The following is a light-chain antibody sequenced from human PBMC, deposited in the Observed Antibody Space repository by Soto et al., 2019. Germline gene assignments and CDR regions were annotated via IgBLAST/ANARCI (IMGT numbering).Light chain of an antibody. V-gene: IGLV3-1*01. J-gene: IGLJ2*01. CDR1: KLGDKY. CDR3: QAWDSSTAVV. Sequence: SYELTQPPSVSVSPGQTASITCSGDKLGDKYASCYQQKPGQSPVLVIYQDSKRPSGIPERFSGSNSGNTATLTISGTQAMDEADYYCQAWDSSTAVVFGGGTKLTVL. CDR2: QDS.